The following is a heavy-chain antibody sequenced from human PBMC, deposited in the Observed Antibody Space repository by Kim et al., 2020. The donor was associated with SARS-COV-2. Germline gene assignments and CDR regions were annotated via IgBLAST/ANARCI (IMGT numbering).Heavy chain of an antibody. D-gene: IGHD3-3*01. Sequence: GGSLRLSCAASGFTVSSNYMSLVRQAPGKGLEWVSVIYSGGSTNYADSVKGRFTISRDNSKNTLYLQMNSLRAEDTAVYYCAREKVGSITIFGVVIRYGMDVWGQGTTVTVSS. CDR3: AREKVGSITIFGVVIRYGMDV. V-gene: IGHV3-53*01. CDR2: IYSGGST. CDR1: GFTVSSNY. J-gene: IGHJ6*02.